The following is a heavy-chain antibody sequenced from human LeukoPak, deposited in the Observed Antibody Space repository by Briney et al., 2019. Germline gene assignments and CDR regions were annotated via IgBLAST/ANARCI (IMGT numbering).Heavy chain of an antibody. CDR2: IYYSGSTS. Sequence: PSETLSLTCTVSGASISSGGYYWSWVRQHPGKGLEWIGYIYYSGSTSYYNPSLKSRVTISVDTSKNQFSLRLSSATAADTAVYYCARDRSSTTCPKLDYWGQGTLVTVSS. D-gene: IGHD2-2*01. J-gene: IGHJ4*02. CDR3: ARDRSSTTCPKLDY. CDR1: GASISSGGYY. V-gene: IGHV4-31*03.